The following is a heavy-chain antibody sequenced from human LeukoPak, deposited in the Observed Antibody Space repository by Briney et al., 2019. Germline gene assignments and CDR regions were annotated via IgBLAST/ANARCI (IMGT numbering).Heavy chain of an antibody. CDR1: GGSISSSSYY. Sequence: SETLSLTCTVSGGSISSSSYYWGWIRQPPGKGLEWIGSIYYSGSTYYNPSLKSRVTISVDTSKNQFSLKLSSVTAADTAVYYCARIQRHFDYWGQGTLVTVSS. CDR2: IYYSGST. V-gene: IGHV4-39*01. D-gene: IGHD5-18*01. CDR3: ARIQRHFDY. J-gene: IGHJ4*02.